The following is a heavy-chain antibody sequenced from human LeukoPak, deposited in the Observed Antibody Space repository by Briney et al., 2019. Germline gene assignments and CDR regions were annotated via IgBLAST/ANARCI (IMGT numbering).Heavy chain of an antibody. Sequence: HPGRSLRLSCAASGFTFSSYAMHWVRQAPGKGLEWVAVISYDGSNKYYADSVKGRFTISRDNSKNTLYLQMNSLRAEDTAVYYCARVRNHPGEFGMDVWGQGTTVTVSS. CDR1: GFTFSSYA. CDR3: ARVRNHPGEFGMDV. J-gene: IGHJ6*02. D-gene: IGHD1-14*01. V-gene: IGHV3-30*04. CDR2: ISYDGSNK.